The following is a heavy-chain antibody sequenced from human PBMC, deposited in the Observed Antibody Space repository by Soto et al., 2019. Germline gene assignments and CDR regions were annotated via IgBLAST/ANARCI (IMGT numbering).Heavy chain of an antibody. CDR1: GFTFSGYS. J-gene: IGHJ3*02. Sequence: SGGSLRLSCAASGFTFSGYSMNWVRQAPGKGLEWVSSISSSSSYIYYADSVKGRFTISRDNAKNSLYLQMNSLRAEDTAVYYCARDHGLSSYAFDIWGQGTMVTVSS. CDR3: ARDHGLSSYAFDI. D-gene: IGHD2-15*01. V-gene: IGHV3-21*01. CDR2: ISSSSSYI.